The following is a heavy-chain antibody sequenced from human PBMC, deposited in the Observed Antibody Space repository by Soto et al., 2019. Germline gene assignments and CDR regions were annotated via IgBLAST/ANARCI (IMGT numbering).Heavy chain of an antibody. CDR1: GFTFNRHG. CDR2: IWHDGSQK. V-gene: IGHV3-33*01. Sequence: QVQLVESGGGVVQPGRSLRLNCAASGFTFNRHGMHWVRQAPGKGLEWVAVIWHDGSQKHYADSVKGRYTISRDNSKNPVSLQMNSLRAEDTAIFYCARDKDGYFDYWGQGIPVTVSS. J-gene: IGHJ4*02. CDR3: ARDKDGYFDY.